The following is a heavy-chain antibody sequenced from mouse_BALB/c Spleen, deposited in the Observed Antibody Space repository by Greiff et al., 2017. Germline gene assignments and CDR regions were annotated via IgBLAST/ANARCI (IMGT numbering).Heavy chain of an antibody. D-gene: IGHD2-14*01. J-gene: IGHJ4*01. CDR1: EYEFPSHD. V-gene: IGHV5-2*01. Sequence: VQLKESGGGLVQPGESLKLSCESNEYEFPSHDMSWVRKTPEKRLELVAAINSDGGSTYYPDTMERRFIISRDNTKKTLYLQMSSLRSEDTALYYCARHWEVRRDYYAMDYWGQGTSVTVSS. CDR2: INSDGGST. CDR3: ARHWEVRRDYYAMDY.